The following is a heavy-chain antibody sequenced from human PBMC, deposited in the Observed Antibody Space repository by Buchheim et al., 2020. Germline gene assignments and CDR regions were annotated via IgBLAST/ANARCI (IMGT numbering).Heavy chain of an antibody. V-gene: IGHV4-59*01. CDR1: NGSIGSFF. D-gene: IGHD3-3*02. J-gene: IGHJ5*02. Sequence: QVQLQESGPGLVKPWETLSLTCSVSNGSIGSFFWSWLRQSPGKRLEWIGYIYDGGSTKYNPSLQSRVTMSLDTSENQFSLKLSSVTPADTAVYYCARGLKGAFNPNNWFDPWGQGTL. CDR2: IYDGGST. CDR3: ARGLKGAFNPNNWFDP.